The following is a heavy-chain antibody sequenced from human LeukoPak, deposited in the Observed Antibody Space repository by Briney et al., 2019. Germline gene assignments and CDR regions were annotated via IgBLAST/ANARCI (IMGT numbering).Heavy chain of an antibody. D-gene: IGHD7-27*01. Sequence: SVTVSCKASGGTFSSYAISWVRQAPGQGLEWMGGIIPIFGTANYAHKFPRRLTITTDESTSTAYMELSSLRSEDTAVYYCARGVQTGDWLFDYWGQGTLVAVSS. CDR2: IIPIFGTA. J-gene: IGHJ4*02. V-gene: IGHV1-69*05. CDR3: ARGVQTGDWLFDY. CDR1: GGTFSSYA.